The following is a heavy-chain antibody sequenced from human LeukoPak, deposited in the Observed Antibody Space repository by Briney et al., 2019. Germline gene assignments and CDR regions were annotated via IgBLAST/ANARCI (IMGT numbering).Heavy chain of an antibody. CDR1: GSTFSSSA. CDR3: AKSLRYYYDSSGYFDY. CDR2: ISGSGDST. V-gene: IGHV3-23*01. J-gene: IGHJ4*02. D-gene: IGHD3-22*01. Sequence: GGSLRLSCAASGSTFSSSAMNWVRQAPGKGLEWVSAISGSGDSTYYADSVKGRFTISRDNSKNTLYLQMNSLRAEDTAVYYCAKSLRYYYDSSGYFDYWGQGTLVTVSS.